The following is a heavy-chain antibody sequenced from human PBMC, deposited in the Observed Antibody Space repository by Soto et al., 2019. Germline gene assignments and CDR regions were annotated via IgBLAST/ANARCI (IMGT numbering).Heavy chain of an antibody. CDR3: ARGPYCGDECYFAY. V-gene: IGHV4-4*07. CDR2: IYNSGTT. Sequence: PSETLSLTCSVFGGSISSYYWSWIRQPAGKGLEWIGRIYNSGTTNYNPSLESRVAMSVDPSKNQISLKLSSATAADTAIYYCARGPYCGDECYFAYWGQGTLVTSPQ. J-gene: IGHJ4*02. CDR1: GGSISSYY. D-gene: IGHD2-21*01.